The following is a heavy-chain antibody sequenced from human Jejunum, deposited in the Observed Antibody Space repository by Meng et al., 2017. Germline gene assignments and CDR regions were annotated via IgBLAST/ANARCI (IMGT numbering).Heavy chain of an antibody. V-gene: IGHV3-7*01. D-gene: IGHD3-3*01. Sequence: GESLKISCAASGFTFSSYCMSWVRQAPGKGLEWVATLKQDGNDKYYVDSVKGRFTISRDNAKNSLYLQMNSLRAEDTAVYYCARNNLNFDIFFGPWGQGTLVTVSS. CDR2: LKQDGNDK. CDR3: ARNNLNFDIFFGP. CDR1: GFTFSSYC. J-gene: IGHJ5*02.